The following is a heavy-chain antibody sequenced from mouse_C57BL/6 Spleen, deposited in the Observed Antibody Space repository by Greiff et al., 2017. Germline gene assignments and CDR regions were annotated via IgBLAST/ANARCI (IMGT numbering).Heavy chain of an antibody. CDR2: IDPTNGNT. V-gene: IGHV14-3*01. D-gene: IGHD1-1*01. CDR3: ARGDYYGSSSNYFAY. J-gene: IGHJ2*01. CDR1: GFNIKNTY. Sequence: EVQGVESVAELVRPGASVKLSCTASGFNIKNTYMHWVKQRPEQGLEWIGRIDPTNGNTKYAPKFQGKATITADTSSNTAYLQLSSLTSEDTAIYYCARGDYYGSSSNYFAYWGQGTTLTVSS.